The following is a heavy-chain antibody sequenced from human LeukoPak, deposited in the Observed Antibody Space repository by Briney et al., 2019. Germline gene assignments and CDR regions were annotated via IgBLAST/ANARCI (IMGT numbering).Heavy chain of an antibody. J-gene: IGHJ3*02. D-gene: IGHD7-27*01. Sequence: SDTLSLTCTVSGGSISSGGYYWSWIRQPPGKGLEWIGYIYHSGSTNYNPSLKSRVTISVDKSKNQFSLKLSSVTAADTAVYYCARDGDFGADAFDIWGQGTMVTVSS. CDR2: IYHSGST. CDR1: GGSISSGGYY. CDR3: ARDGDFGADAFDI. V-gene: IGHV4-30-2*01.